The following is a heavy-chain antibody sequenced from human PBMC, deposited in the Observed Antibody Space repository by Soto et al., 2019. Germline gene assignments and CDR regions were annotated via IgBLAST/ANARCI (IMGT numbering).Heavy chain of an antibody. Sequence: QVQLQESGPGLVKPSETLSLTCTVSGGSISSYYWSWIRQPPGKGLEWIGYIYYSGSTNYNPSLKSRVTTSADTSKKQLSLKLSSATAADTAVYYCARRYGGNLDDWGQGTLVTVSS. V-gene: IGHV4-59*08. D-gene: IGHD1-1*01. J-gene: IGHJ4*02. CDR2: IYYSGST. CDR3: ARRYGGNLDD. CDR1: GGSISSYY.